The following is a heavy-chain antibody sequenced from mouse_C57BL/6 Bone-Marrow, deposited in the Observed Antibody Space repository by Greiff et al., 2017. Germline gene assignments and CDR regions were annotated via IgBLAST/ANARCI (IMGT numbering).Heavy chain of an antibody. V-gene: IGHV1-54*01. J-gene: IGHJ3*01. Sequence: VQLQQSGAELVRPGTSVKVSCKASGYAFTNYLIEWVKQRPGQGLEWIGVINPGSGGTNYNEKFKGKATRTADKSSSTAYMQLSSLASEDSAVYFCARTKNWDSWFAYWGKGTLVTVSA. D-gene: IGHD4-1*01. CDR1: GYAFTNYL. CDR3: ARTKNWDSWFAY. CDR2: INPGSGGT.